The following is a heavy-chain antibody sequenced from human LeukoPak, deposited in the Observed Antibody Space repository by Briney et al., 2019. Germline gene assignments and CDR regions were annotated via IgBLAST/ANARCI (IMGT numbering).Heavy chain of an antibody. CDR2: IIPIFGTA. CDR3: ASLPSDTAMVDY. CDR1: GGTFSSYA. J-gene: IGHJ4*02. V-gene: IGHV1-69*13. Sequence: ASVKVSYKASGGTFSSYAISWVRQAPGQGLEWMGGIIPIFGTANYAQKFQGRVTITADESTSTAYMELSSLRSEDTAVYYCASLPSDTAMVDYWGQGTLVTVSS. D-gene: IGHD5-18*01.